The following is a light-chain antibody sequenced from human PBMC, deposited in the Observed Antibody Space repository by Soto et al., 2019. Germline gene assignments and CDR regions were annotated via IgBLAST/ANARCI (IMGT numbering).Light chain of an antibody. J-gene: IGKJ4*01. V-gene: IGKV3-15*01. Sequence: AVAQSPSTLAVSLGNKTTLSWMASQRVSSYLAWYQQKPGQAPRLLIYGASTRATGIPARFSGSGSGTEFTLTISSLQSEDFAAYSCQQYDNWPLTFGGGTKVDIK. CDR1: QRVSSY. CDR3: QQYDNWPLT. CDR2: GAS.